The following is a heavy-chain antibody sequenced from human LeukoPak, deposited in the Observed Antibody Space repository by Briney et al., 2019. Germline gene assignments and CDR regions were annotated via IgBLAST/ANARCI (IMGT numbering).Heavy chain of an antibody. D-gene: IGHD4-23*01. Sequence: ASVKVSCKASGYTFTSYYMHWVRQAPGQGLEXXXIINPSGGSTSYAQKFQGRVTMTRDTSTSKVYMEVSSLRSEDTAVYYCARDQLRWASYGMDVWGQGTTVTVSS. V-gene: IGHV1-46*01. CDR1: GYTFTSYY. J-gene: IGHJ6*02. CDR3: ARDQLRWASYGMDV. CDR2: INPSGGST.